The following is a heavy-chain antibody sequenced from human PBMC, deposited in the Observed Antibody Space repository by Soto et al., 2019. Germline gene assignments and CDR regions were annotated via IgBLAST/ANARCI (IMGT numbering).Heavy chain of an antibody. CDR3: ARALATRPTGDLYYFDY. Sequence: PSETLSLTCSVSGASISSGVYYWSWIRQHPGKGLEWIGYMYYSGSTYYNASLKSRVTMSVDASKKQFSLELRSVTAADTAVYYCARALATRPTGDLYYFDYWGQGILVTVSS. CDR2: MYYSGST. CDR1: GASISSGVYY. V-gene: IGHV4-31*03. J-gene: IGHJ4*02. D-gene: IGHD6-6*01.